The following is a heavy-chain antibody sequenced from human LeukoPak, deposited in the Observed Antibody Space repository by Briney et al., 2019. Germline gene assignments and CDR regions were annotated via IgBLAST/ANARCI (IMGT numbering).Heavy chain of an antibody. V-gene: IGHV3-21*01. CDR2: ISPSGDIT. CDR1: GFTFSSHG. J-gene: IGHJ5*02. Sequence: GGSLRLSCAASGFTFSSHGVNWVRQAPGKGLEWVSGISPSGDITYYADSVKGRFTISRDNAKNSLYLQMNSLRAEDTAVYYCARDPSSGWYLKGWFDPWGQGTLVTVSS. CDR3: ARDPSSGWYLKGWFDP. D-gene: IGHD6-19*01.